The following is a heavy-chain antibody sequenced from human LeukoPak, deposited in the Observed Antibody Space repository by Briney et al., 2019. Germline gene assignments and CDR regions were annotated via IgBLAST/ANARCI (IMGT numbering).Heavy chain of an antibody. CDR3: AREGDFCTSNTCYSWFDP. CDR2: INANNAHT. V-gene: IGHV1-18*01. Sequence: ASVKVSCKASGYTFTSYGISWVRQAPGQGLEWIGWINANNAHTNYAQKFQGRVTMTTDTSTSTAYRELRSLRSDDTAIYYCAREGDFCTSNTCYSWFDPWGQGTLVTVSP. D-gene: IGHD2-2*01. CDR1: GYTFTSYG. J-gene: IGHJ5*02.